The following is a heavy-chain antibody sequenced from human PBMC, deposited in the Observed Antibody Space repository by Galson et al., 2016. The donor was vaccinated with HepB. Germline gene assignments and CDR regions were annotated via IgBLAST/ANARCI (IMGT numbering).Heavy chain of an antibody. J-gene: IGHJ4*02. CDR2: ISANAGRT. Sequence: SLRLSCAASGFTFSTYGMSWVRQAPGKGLEWVTFISANAGRTNYAGSVEGRFTISRDNSENTLFLQMNSLRVEDTAVYYCAKVAFGDYGNFDYWGQGTLVTVSS. D-gene: IGHD4-17*01. V-gene: IGHV3-23*01. CDR1: GFTFSTYG. CDR3: AKVAFGDYGNFDY.